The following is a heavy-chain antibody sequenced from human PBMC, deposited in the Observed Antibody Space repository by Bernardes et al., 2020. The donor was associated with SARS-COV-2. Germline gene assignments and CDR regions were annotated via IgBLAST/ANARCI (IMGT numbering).Heavy chain of an antibody. CDR3: AKVDHRYCSSTSCYYYYYGMDV. CDR2: ISYDGSNK. D-gene: IGHD2-2*01. CDR1: GFTFSSYG. Sequence: GGSLRLSCAASGFTFSSYGMHWVRQAPGKGLEWVAVISYDGSNKYYADSVKGRFTISRDNSKNTLYLQINSLRAEDTAVYYCAKVDHRYCSSTSCYYYYYGMDVWGQGTTVTVSS. J-gene: IGHJ6*02. V-gene: IGHV3-30*18.